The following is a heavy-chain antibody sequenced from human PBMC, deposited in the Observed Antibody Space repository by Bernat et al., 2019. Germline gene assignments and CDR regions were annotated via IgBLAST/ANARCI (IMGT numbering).Heavy chain of an antibody. J-gene: IGHJ5*02. Sequence: QVQLVQSGAEVKKPGSSVKVSCKASGGTFSSYAISWVRQAPGQGLEWMGGIIPIFGTANYAQKFQGRVTITADESTSTAYMELSSLRSEDTAVYYCARDVWQQLVLGSHNWFDPWGQGTLVAVSS. V-gene: IGHV1-69*01. CDR1: GGTFSSYA. CDR2: IIPIFGTA. CDR3: ARDVWQQLVLGSHNWFDP. D-gene: IGHD6-13*01.